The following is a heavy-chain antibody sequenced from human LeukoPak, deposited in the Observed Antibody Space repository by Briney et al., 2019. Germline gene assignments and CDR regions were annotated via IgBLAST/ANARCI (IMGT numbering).Heavy chain of an antibody. CDR1: GFTASSNY. Sequence: GGSLRLSCATSGFTASSNYMSWVRQAPGKGLEWVSVIYDSGTTYYADSVKGRFLIFRDTSKNTVDLQMNSLRVEDTAVYYCAGRRSSGWYAYWGQGTLVTVSS. CDR3: AGRRSSGWYAY. J-gene: IGHJ4*02. CDR2: IYDSGTT. D-gene: IGHD6-19*01. V-gene: IGHV3-53*01.